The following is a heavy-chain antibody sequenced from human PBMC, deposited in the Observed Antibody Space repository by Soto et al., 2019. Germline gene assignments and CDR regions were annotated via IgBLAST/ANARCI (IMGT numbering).Heavy chain of an antibody. CDR3: ARHPSASGDAFDI. J-gene: IGHJ3*02. Sequence: QVQLQESGPGLVKPSQTLSLTCTVSGGSVSKYYWSWIRQPPAKGLGSIGYIFYTGSTNYNPSLKSRVPMSIDTSENQVSLELRSVTAADTAVYYCARHPSASGDAFDIWGRGTMVAVSS. CDR2: IFYTGST. CDR1: GGSVSKYY. V-gene: IGHV4-59*08. D-gene: IGHD6-13*01.